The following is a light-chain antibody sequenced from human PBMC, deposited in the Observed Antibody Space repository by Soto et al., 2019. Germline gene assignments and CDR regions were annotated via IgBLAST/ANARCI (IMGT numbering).Light chain of an antibody. CDR3: GTWDSSLSAWV. CDR1: SSNIGPGYD. Sequence: QSVLTQPPSVSGAPGQRVTISCTGTSSNIGPGYDVHWYQQVPGAAPKLLIYGNNYRPSGVPDRFSGSKAGTSATLAITGLQAEDEADYYCGTWDSSLSAWVFGGGTKLTVL. V-gene: IGLV1-40*01. J-gene: IGLJ3*02. CDR2: GNN.